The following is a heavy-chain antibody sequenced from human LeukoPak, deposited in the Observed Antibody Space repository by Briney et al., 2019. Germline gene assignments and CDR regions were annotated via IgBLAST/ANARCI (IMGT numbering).Heavy chain of an antibody. Sequence: GGSLRLSCAASGLTVSSNYMTWIRQAPRKGLEWVSIIYSGGNTYYADSVKGRFAISRDNSKNTVYLQMNSLRAEDTAVYYCAKVMKGSERLTMVRGVIIKTAGLYYMDVWGKGTTVTVSS. J-gene: IGHJ6*03. CDR1: GLTVSSNY. CDR2: IYSGGNT. D-gene: IGHD3-10*01. V-gene: IGHV3-53*01. CDR3: AKVMKGSERLTMVRGVIIKTAGLYYMDV.